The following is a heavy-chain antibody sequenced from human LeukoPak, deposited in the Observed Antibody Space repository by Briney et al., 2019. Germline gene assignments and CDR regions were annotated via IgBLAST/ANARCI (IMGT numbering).Heavy chain of an antibody. CDR1: GFTFSSYA. J-gene: IGHJ4*02. Sequence: GGSLRLSCAASGFTFSSYAMSWVRQAPGKGLEWVSAISGSGGSTYYADSVKGRFTISRDNSKNTLYLQMNSLRAEDTAVYYCAKDRRLGSGYSYGFYDYWGQGTLVTVSS. V-gene: IGHV3-23*01. CDR2: ISGSGGST. CDR3: AKDRRLGSGYSYGFYDY. D-gene: IGHD5-18*01.